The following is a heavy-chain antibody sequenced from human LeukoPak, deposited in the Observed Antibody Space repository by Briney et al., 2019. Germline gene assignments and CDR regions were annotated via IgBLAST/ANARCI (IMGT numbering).Heavy chain of an antibody. J-gene: IGHJ3*02. CDR1: GSSFTSYW. CDR2: IYPGDSDT. Sequence: GASLKISSKGSGSSFTSYWIGWVRRMPGKGLEWMGLIYPGDSDTRYSPSFQGQVTISADKSISTAYLQWSSLKASDTAMYYCASPYYYGSASYSEVDAFDIWGQGTMVTVSS. D-gene: IGHD3-10*01. CDR3: ASPYYYGSASYSEVDAFDI. V-gene: IGHV5-51*01.